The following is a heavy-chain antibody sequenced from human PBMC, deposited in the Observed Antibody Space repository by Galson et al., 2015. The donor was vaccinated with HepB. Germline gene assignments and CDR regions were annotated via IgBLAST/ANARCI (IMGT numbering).Heavy chain of an antibody. CDR3: ARSGSFGIAAADHGLY. V-gene: IGHV1-3*01. J-gene: IGHJ4*02. Sequence: SVKVSCKASGYTFTMYAMHWVRQAPGQRPEWMGWINVGNGNTKYSQKFQGRVTITRDTSASTAYMELGSLKSEDTAVYCCARSGSFGIAAADHGLYWGQGTLVIVSS. CDR2: INVGNGNT. D-gene: IGHD6-13*01. CDR1: GYTFTMYA.